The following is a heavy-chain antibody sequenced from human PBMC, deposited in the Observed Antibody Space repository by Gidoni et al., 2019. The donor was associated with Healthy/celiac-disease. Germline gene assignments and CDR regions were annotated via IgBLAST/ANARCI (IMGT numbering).Heavy chain of an antibody. D-gene: IGHD1-20*01. V-gene: IGHV4-61*02. CDR3: AREPYNWNDAAYGFDP. Sequence: QVQLQESGPGLVKPSQTLSLTCTVSGGSISSGSYYWSWIRQPAGKGLEWIGRIYTSGSTNYNPSLKSRVTMSVDTSKNQVSLKLSSVTAADTAVYYCAREPYNWNDAAYGFDPWGQGTLVTVSS. CDR1: GGSISSGSYY. J-gene: IGHJ5*02. CDR2: IYTSGST.